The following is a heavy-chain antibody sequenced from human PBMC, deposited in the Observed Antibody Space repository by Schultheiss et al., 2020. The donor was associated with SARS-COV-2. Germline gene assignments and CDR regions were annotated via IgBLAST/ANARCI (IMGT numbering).Heavy chain of an antibody. D-gene: IGHD3-16*01. CDR1: GDTFSSHA. V-gene: IGHV3-23*01. J-gene: IGHJ4*02. CDR3: ARVEPGRLGELGD. Sequence: GGSLRLSCAASGDTFSSHAMSWVRQAPGKGLEWVSAISGSGTSTYYADSVKGRFTISRDKSNNTVYLQMNSLRAEDTAVYYCARVEPGRLGELGDWGQGTLVTVSS. CDR2: ISGSGTST.